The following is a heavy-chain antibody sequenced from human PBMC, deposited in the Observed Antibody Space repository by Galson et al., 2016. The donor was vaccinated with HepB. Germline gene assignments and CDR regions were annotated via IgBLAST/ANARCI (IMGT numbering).Heavy chain of an antibody. CDR3: AKDRESTRLQFSWVASYYIDF. J-gene: IGHJ4*02. CDR1: GSTFRFFD. D-gene: IGHD5-24*01. V-gene: IGHV3-30*18. CDR2: VSSDGSNE. Sequence: SLRLSCAASGSTFRFFDMHWVRQAPGKGLEWVAVVSSDGSNEFYADGVKGRFTISRDNSKNTLFLQMNSLRAEDTAVYYCAKDRESTRLQFSWVASYYIDFWGQGTLVAVSS.